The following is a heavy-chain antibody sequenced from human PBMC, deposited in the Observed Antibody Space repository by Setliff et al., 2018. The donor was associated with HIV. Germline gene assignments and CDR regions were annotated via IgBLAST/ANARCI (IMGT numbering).Heavy chain of an antibody. Sequence: SETLSLTCAVSGYSISSGFYWGWIRQPPGKGLEWIGSIYHSGSTYYKPSLRSRVTISVDTSKSQFYLKLSSVTAADTAVYYCARDAPTVYANGWFDPWGQGTLVTVSS. J-gene: IGHJ5*02. D-gene: IGHD2-8*01. CDR1: GYSISSGFY. V-gene: IGHV4-38-2*02. CDR2: IYHSGST. CDR3: ARDAPTVYANGWFDP.